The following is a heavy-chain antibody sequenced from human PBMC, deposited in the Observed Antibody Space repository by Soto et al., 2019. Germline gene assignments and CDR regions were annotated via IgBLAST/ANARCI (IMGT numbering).Heavy chain of an antibody. Sequence: QVQLQESGPGLVKPSQTLSLTCTVSGGSISSGGYYWSWIRQHPGKGLEWIGYIYYSGSTYYNPSLKSRVTISVDTSKNQFSLKLSSVTAADTAVYYCARGKVVVVPAVLSNWFDPWGQGTLVTVSS. CDR1: GGSISSGGYY. J-gene: IGHJ5*02. CDR3: ARGKVVVVPAVLSNWFDP. V-gene: IGHV4-31*03. CDR2: IYYSGST. D-gene: IGHD2-2*01.